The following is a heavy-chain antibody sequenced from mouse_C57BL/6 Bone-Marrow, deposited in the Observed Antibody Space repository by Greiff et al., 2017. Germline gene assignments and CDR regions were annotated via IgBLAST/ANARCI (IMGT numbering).Heavy chain of an antibody. D-gene: IGHD1-1*01. CDR1: GYTFTSYW. Sequence: VQLQQSGAELVKPGASVKMSCKASGYTFTSYWITWVKQRPGQGLEWIGDIYPGSGSTNYNEKFKSKATLTVDTSSSTAYMQLSSLTSEDSAVYYCARPVVATYYAMDYWGQGTSVTVSS. J-gene: IGHJ4*01. CDR3: ARPVVATYYAMDY. V-gene: IGHV1-55*01. CDR2: IYPGSGST.